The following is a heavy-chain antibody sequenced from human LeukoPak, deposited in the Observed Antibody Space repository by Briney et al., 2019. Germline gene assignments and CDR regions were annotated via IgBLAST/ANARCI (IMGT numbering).Heavy chain of an antibody. J-gene: IGHJ4*02. CDR1: GFTFSSYA. CDR3: AKDQTIFGVVIFDY. Sequence: PGGSLRLSCAASGFTFSSYAMTWVRQAPGKGLEWVSAISGSGESTYYADSVRGRFTISRDNSKNTLSLQMNSLRAEDTAVYYCAKDQTIFGVVIFDYWGQGTLVTVSS. D-gene: IGHD3-3*01. V-gene: IGHV3-23*01. CDR2: ISGSGEST.